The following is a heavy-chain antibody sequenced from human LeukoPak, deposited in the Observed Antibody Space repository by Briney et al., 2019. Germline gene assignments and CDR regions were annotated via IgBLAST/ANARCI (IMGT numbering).Heavy chain of an antibody. J-gene: IGHJ6*03. CDR2: IIPIFGTA. V-gene: IGHV1-69*05. Sequence: SVKVSCKASGGTFSSYAISWVRQAPGQGLEWMGGIIPIFGTANYARKFQGRVTITTDESTSTAYMELSSLRSEDTAVYYCASDGGYCSSTSCPQQYYYYYMDVWGKGTTVTVSS. CDR3: ASDGGYCSSTSCPQQYYYYYMDV. CDR1: GGTFSSYA. D-gene: IGHD2-2*01.